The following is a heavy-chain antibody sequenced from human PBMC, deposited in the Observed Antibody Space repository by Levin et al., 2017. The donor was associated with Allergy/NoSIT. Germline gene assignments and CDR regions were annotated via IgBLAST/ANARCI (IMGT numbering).Heavy chain of an antibody. CDR1: GFNFGDYA. CDR2: IRSRPYGGTT. V-gene: IGHV3-49*04. D-gene: IGHD6-13*01. Sequence: GGSLRLSCTASGFNFGDYAMSWVRQAPGKGLEWLGFIRSRPYGGTTEYAASVRSRFTISRDDSRSIAYLQMDSLKSEDSALYYCARHQQLILEYYSHYYYMDLWGKGTTVTVSS. J-gene: IGHJ6*03. CDR3: ARHQQLILEYYSHYYYMDL.